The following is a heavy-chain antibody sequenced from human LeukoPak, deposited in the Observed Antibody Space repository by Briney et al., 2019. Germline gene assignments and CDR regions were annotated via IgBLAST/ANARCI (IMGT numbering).Heavy chain of an antibody. Sequence: SETLSLTCNVSGGSISSSNYYWGWVRQPPGKGLEWVATIYYTGNTYYNPSLKSRVTISVDTSKNQFSLKLTSVTAADTAVYYCARHPRYCSSNSCYGPDAFDIWGQGTMVTVSS. CDR3: ARHPRYCSSNSCYGPDAFDI. J-gene: IGHJ3*02. CDR1: GGSISSSNYY. V-gene: IGHV4-39*01. D-gene: IGHD2-2*01. CDR2: IYYTGNT.